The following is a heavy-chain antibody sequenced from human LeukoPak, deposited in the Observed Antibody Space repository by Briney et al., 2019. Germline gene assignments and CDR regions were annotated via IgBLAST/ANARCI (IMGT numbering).Heavy chain of an antibody. CDR1: GFTVSSNY. CDR3: ARDPVPATARHFDY. J-gene: IGHJ4*02. CDR2: TSSDGNIK. D-gene: IGHD1-1*01. V-gene: IGHV3-30-3*01. Sequence: GGSLRLSCAASGFTVSSNYMSWVRQAPGKGLEWVAVTSSDGNIKYYADSVKGRFTISRDNSKNTLYLQMNSLRGEDTGVYYCARDPVPATARHFDYWGQGTLVTVSS.